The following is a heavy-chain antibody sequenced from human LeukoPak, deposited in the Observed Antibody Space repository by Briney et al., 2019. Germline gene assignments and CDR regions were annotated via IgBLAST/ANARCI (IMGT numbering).Heavy chain of an antibody. J-gene: IGHJ4*02. CDR1: GFTFSSCV. CDR2: ISYDGSNN. Sequence: GGSLRLSCAASGFTFSSCVMHWVRQAPGKGLEWVAVISYDGSNNYYADSVKGRFTISRDNSKNTLYLEMNSLRDEDTAVYYCAKQSTVADYWGQGTLVTVSS. D-gene: IGHD1-26*01. CDR3: AKQSTVADY. V-gene: IGHV3-30*18.